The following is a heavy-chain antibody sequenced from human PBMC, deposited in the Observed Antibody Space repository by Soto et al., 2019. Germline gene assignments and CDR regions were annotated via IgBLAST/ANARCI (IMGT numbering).Heavy chain of an antibody. J-gene: IGHJ4*02. CDR3: ARRVSGAVAANFDY. D-gene: IGHD6-19*01. CDR2: IYYSGST. CDR1: GVSISSSSYY. Sequence: SETLSLTCTVSGVSISSSSYYWGWIRQPPGKGLEWIGSIYYSGSTYYNPSLKSRVTISVDTSKNQFSLKLSSVTAADTAVYYCARRVSGAVAANFDYWGQGTLVTVSS. V-gene: IGHV4-39*01.